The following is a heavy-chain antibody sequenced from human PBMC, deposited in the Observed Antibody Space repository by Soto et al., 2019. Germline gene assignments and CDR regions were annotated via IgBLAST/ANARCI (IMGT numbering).Heavy chain of an antibody. Sequence: GGSLRLSCAASGFTFSSYSMNWVRQAPGKGLEWVSYISSSSSTIYYADSVKGRFTISRDNAKNTLYLQMNSLRAEDTAVYYCARQDVLTFGGAVTNYHFYGMDVWGQGTTVTASS. D-gene: IGHD3-16*01. CDR2: ISSSSSTI. CDR3: ARQDVLTFGGAVTNYHFYGMDV. J-gene: IGHJ6*02. V-gene: IGHV3-48*01. CDR1: GFTFSSYS.